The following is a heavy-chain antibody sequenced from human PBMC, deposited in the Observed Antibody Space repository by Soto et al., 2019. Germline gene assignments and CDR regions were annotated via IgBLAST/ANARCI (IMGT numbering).Heavy chain of an antibody. J-gene: IGHJ3*02. CDR1: GFTFADYA. V-gene: IGHV3-49*03. D-gene: IGHD2-21*01. CDR3: TRDLLVVRDFDI. CDR2: IRSKASGGTV. Sequence: EVQLVESGGDLVQPGRSLRLSCTTSGFTFADYAVSWLRQAPGKGLEWVSFIRSKASGGTVEYAASVKGRFTMSRDDSKSIAYLQMNSLKTEDTAVYYCTRDLLVVRDFDIWGQGTMVTVSS.